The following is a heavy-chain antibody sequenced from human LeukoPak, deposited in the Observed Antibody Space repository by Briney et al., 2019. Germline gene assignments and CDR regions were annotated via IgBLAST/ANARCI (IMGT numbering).Heavy chain of an antibody. D-gene: IGHD3-10*01. Sequence: GGSLRLSCAASGFTFSSYSMNWVRQAPGKGLEWVSYISSSSSTIYYADSVKGRFTISRDNAKNSLYLQMNSLRAEDTAVYYCARDNANYYGSGRPEYYMDVWGKGTTVTISS. V-gene: IGHV3-48*01. J-gene: IGHJ6*03. CDR1: GFTFSSYS. CDR2: ISSSSSTI. CDR3: ARDNANYYGSGRPEYYMDV.